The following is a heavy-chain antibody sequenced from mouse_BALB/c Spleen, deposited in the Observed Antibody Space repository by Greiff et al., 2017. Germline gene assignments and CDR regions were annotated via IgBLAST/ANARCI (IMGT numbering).Heavy chain of an antibody. CDR1: GFTFSSYG. J-gene: IGHJ2*01. Sequence: EVKLMESGGGLVQPGGSLKLSCAASGFTFSSYGMSWVRQTPDKRLELVATINSNGGSTYYPDSVKGRFTISRDNAKNTLYLQMSSLKSEDTAMYYCARVRLREFDYWGQGTTLTVSS. CDR2: INSNGGST. CDR3: ARVRLREFDY. D-gene: IGHD1-2*01. V-gene: IGHV5-6-3*01.